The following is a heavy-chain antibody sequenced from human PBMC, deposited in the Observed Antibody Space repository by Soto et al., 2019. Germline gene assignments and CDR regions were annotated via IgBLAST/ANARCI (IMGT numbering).Heavy chain of an antibody. CDR3: ARESGSYDPLDY. CDR2: IYYSGST. CDR1: GASISSYY. Sequence: QVQLQESGPGLVKPSETLSLTCTVSGASISSYYWSWIQQPPGKGLEWIGYIYYSGSTNYNPSLKSRVTISVDTSKNQFSLKLSSVTAADTAVYYCARESGSYDPLDYWGQGTLVTVSS. D-gene: IGHD3-16*01. V-gene: IGHV4-59*01. J-gene: IGHJ4*02.